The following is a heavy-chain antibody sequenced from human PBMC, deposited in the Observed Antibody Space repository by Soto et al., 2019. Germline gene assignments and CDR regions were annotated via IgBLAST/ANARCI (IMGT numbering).Heavy chain of an antibody. V-gene: IGHV4-59*01. CDR1: SGSISSYY. Sequence: SETLSLTCTVSSGSISSYYWNWIRQPPGKGLEWIGYLYNSGSTNYNPSLKSRVTISVDTSKNQFSLKLSSVTAADTAVYYCARVIYSYGYIFDYWGQGTLVTVSS. CDR3: ARVIYSYGYIFDY. D-gene: IGHD5-18*01. J-gene: IGHJ4*02. CDR2: LYNSGST.